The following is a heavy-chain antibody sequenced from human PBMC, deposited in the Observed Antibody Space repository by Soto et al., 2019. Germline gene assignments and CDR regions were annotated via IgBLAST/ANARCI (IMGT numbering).Heavy chain of an antibody. CDR3: ARDVALFWGRGSYYAY. J-gene: IGHJ4*02. D-gene: IGHD1-26*01. CDR2: ISAYNGNT. Sequence: GASVKVSCKASGYTFTSYGISWVRQAPGQGLEWMGWISAYNGNTNYAQKLQGRVTMTTDTSTSTAYMELRSLRSDDTAVYYCARDVALFWGRGSYYAYWGQGTLVTVSS. V-gene: IGHV1-18*01. CDR1: GYTFTSYG.